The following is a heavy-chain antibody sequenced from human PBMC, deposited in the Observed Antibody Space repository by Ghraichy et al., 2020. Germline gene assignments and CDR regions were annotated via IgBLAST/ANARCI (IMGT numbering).Heavy chain of an antibody. CDR3: ATSRDGYNLYYFDY. V-gene: IGHV4-59*08. D-gene: IGHD5-24*01. CDR1: GGSISSYY. Sequence: SETLSLTCTVSGGSISSYYWSWIRQPPGKGLEWIGYIYYSGSTNYNPSLKSRVTISVDTSKNQFSLKLSSVTAADTAVYYCATSRDGYNLYYFDYWGQGTLVTVSS. CDR2: IYYSGST. J-gene: IGHJ4*02.